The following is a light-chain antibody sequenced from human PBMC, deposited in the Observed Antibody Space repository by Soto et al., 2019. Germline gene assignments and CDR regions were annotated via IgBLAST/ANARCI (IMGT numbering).Light chain of an antibody. J-gene: IGKJ4*01. V-gene: IGKV3-15*01. CDR3: QQYNNWPPRVI. CDR1: QSVSSN. Sequence: EIVMTQSPATLSVSPGERATLSCRASQSVSSNLAWYQQKPGQAPRLLIYGASTRATGIPARFSGSGSGTEFTLTISSLQSEDFAVYYCQQYNNWPPRVIFGGGTKVDIK. CDR2: GAS.